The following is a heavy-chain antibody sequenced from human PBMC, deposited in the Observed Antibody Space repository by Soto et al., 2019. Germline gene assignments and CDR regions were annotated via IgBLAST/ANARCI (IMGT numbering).Heavy chain of an antibody. CDR3: ARDRGPGSSSADSSGWYGWYFDL. CDR1: GYTFTNYY. CDR2: INPSGGST. Sequence: ASVKVSCKASGYTFTNYYMHWVRQAPGQGLEWMGAINPSGGSTSYTQKFQGRITVTWDTSTSTVSLELNSLTSEGTAVYYCARDRGPGSSSADSSGWYGWYFDLWGRGTLVTVSS. J-gene: IGHJ2*01. V-gene: IGHV1-46*01. D-gene: IGHD6-19*01.